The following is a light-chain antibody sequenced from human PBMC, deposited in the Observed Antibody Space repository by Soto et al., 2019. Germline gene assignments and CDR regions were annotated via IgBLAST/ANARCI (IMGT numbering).Light chain of an antibody. CDR2: SND. CDR1: SSNIGTNY. CDR3: CSYAGSYTLWV. Sequence: QSVLTQPPSLSGTPGQRVTISCSGTSSNIGTNYLYWYKQLPGTAPKLLIYSNDERPSGVPDRFSGSKSGNTASLTISGLQAEDEADYYCCSYAGSYTLWVFGGGTQLTVL. V-gene: IGLV1-47*02. J-gene: IGLJ3*02.